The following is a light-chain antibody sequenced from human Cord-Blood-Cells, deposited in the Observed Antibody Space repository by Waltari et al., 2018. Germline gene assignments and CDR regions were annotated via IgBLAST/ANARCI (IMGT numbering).Light chain of an antibody. CDR3: AAWDDSLSGWV. CDR2: GNN. CDR1: SSNIGSNY. J-gene: IGLJ3*02. V-gene: IGLV1-47*01. Sequence: QSVLTQPPSASGTPGQRVTISCSGSSSNIGSNYVYWYQQLPGTAPKLLIYGNNQRPSGVPARFSGSKSATSASLAISGLRSEDEADYYCAAWDDSLSGWVFGGGTKLTVL.